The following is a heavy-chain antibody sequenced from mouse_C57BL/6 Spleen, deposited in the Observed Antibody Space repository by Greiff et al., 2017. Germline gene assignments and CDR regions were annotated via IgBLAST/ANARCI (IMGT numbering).Heavy chain of an antibody. D-gene: IGHD5-5*01. CDR3: ARELRTYFDY. CDR2: ISSGGSYT. V-gene: IGHV5-6*01. J-gene: IGHJ2*01. CDR1: GFTFSSYG. Sequence: VQLKQSGGDLVKPGGSLKLSCAASGFTFSSYGMSWVRQTPDKRLEWVATISSGGSYTYYPDSVKGRFTISRDNAENTLYLQMSSLKSEDTAMYYCARELRTYFDYWGQGTTLTVSS.